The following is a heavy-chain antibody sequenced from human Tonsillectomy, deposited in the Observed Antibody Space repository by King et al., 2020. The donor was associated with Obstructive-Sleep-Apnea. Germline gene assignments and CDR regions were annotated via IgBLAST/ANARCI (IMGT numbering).Heavy chain of an antibody. CDR1: GYALTELS. J-gene: IGHJ5*02. V-gene: IGHV1-24*01. CDR3: ATAHNYYDSSCYYGSWFDP. D-gene: IGHD3-22*01. Sequence: QLVQSGAEVKKPGASVKVSCKVSGYALTELSMHWVRQAPGKGLEWMGGFDPEDGKTIYAQKFQGRVTMTDETSTDTAYMELSSLRSEDTAVYYCATAHNYYDSSCYYGSWFDPWGQGTRVTVSS. CDR2: FDPEDGKT.